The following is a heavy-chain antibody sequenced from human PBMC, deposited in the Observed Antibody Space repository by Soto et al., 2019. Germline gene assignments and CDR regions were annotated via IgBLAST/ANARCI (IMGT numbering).Heavy chain of an antibody. D-gene: IGHD6-13*01. CDR1: GGSISSGDYY. V-gene: IGHV4-30-4*01. CDR3: ARDEAAADTYYYGMDV. Sequence: SETLSLTCTVSGGSISSGDYYWSWIRQPPGKGLEWIGYIYYSGSTYYNPSLKSRVTISVDTSKNQFSLKLSSVTAADAAVYYCARDEAAADTYYYGMDVWGQGTTVTVSS. J-gene: IGHJ6*02. CDR2: IYYSGST.